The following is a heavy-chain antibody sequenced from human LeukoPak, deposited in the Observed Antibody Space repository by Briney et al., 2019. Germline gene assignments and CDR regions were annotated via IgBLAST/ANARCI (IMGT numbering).Heavy chain of an antibody. D-gene: IGHD3-10*01. CDR1: GGTFSSYA. CDR3: ARVRTMVRGVIIALDY. J-gene: IGHJ4*02. Sequence: ASVKVSCKASGGTFSSYAISWVRQAPGQGLEWMGGIIPIFGTANYAQKFQGRVTITADKSTSTAYMELSRLRSDDTAVYYCARVRTMVRGVIIALDYWGQGTLVTVSS. V-gene: IGHV1-69*06. CDR2: IIPIFGTA.